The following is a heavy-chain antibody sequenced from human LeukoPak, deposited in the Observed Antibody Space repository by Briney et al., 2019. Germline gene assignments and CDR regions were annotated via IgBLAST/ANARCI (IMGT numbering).Heavy chain of an antibody. V-gene: IGHV1-69*13. CDR2: IIPIFGTA. CDR3: ASEGYCGGDCYSY. J-gene: IGHJ4*02. Sequence: SVKVSCKTSSDTFTSFAITWVRQAPGQGLEWMGGIIPIFGTANYAQKFQGRVTITADESTSTAYMELSSLRSEDTAVYYCASEGYCGGDCYSYWGQGTLVTVSS. CDR1: SDTFTSFA. D-gene: IGHD2-21*02.